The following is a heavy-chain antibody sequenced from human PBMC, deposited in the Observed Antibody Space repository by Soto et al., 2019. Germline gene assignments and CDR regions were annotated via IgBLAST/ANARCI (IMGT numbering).Heavy chain of an antibody. CDR2: IYYSGST. Sequence: SETLSLTCTVSGGSISSYYWSWIRQPPGKGLEWIGYIYYSGSTNYNPSLKSRVTISVDTSKTQFSLKLSSVTAADTAVYYCARALGFEYYDYTLPTYYYMDVWGKGTTVTVSS. J-gene: IGHJ6*03. D-gene: IGHD3-22*01. V-gene: IGHV4-59*01. CDR3: ARALGFEYYDYTLPTYYYMDV. CDR1: GGSISSYY.